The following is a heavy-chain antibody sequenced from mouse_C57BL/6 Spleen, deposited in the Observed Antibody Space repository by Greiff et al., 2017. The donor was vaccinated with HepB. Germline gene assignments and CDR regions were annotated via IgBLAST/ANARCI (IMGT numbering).Heavy chain of an antibody. CDR2: ISYSGST. V-gene: IGHV3-1*01. CDR1: GYSITSGYD. Sequence: EVQRVESGPGMVKPSQSLSLTCTVTGYSITSGYDWHWIRHFPGNKLEWMGYISYSGSTNYNPSLKSRISITHDTSKNHFFLKLNSVTTEDTATYYCASGANWDAMDYWGQGTSVTVSS. J-gene: IGHJ4*01. CDR3: ASGANWDAMDY. D-gene: IGHD4-1*01.